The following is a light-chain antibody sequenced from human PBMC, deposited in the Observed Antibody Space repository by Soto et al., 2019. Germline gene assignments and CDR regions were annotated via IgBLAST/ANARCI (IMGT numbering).Light chain of an antibody. J-gene: IGKJ2*01. CDR2: NAS. CDR1: QYINTR. V-gene: IGKV3-11*01. Sequence: EIVLTQSPATLSSFPGDRVTLSCRASQYINTRLAWYQHRPGQAPRLLISNASNRATGIPSRFSGSGSGTDFSLTISRLEPEDFAIYYCQQYGTWPPTFGQGTKLEIK. CDR3: QQYGTWPPT.